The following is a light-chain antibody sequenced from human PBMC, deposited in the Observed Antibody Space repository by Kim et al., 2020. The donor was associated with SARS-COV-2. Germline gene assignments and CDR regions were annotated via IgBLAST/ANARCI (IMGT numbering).Light chain of an antibody. J-gene: IGLJ2*01. CDR2: DNN. CDR3: GTWDSSLSAVV. V-gene: IGLV1-51*01. CDR1: SSNIGNNY. Sequence: GQKVTISCSGSSSNIGNNYVSWYQQLPGTAPKLLIYDNNKRPSGIPDRFSGSKSGTSATLGITGLQTGDEADYYCGTWDSSLSAVVFGGGTQLTDL.